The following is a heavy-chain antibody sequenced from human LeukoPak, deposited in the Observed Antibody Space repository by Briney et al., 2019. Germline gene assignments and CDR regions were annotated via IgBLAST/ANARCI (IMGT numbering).Heavy chain of an antibody. V-gene: IGHV3-48*01. CDR3: ARAKTEAGYYGMDV. J-gene: IGHJ6*02. CDR1: GFTSSSYS. Sequence: RGSLRLSCAASGFTSSSYSMNWVRQAPGKGLERVSYISTSSRTIYYADSVKGRFTISRDNAKNSLYLQMNSLRAEDTAVYYCARAKTEAGYYGMDVWGQGTTVTVSS. CDR2: ISTSSRTI. D-gene: IGHD6-25*01.